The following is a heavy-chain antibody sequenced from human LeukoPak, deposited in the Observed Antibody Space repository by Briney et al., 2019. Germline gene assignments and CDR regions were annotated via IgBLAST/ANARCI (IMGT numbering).Heavy chain of an antibody. CDR3: ARGGRDTYYYDSSGYIRY. J-gene: IGHJ4*02. D-gene: IGHD3-22*01. V-gene: IGHV1-8*01. CDR2: MNPNSGNT. Sequence: GASVTVSCKASGYTFTSYDINWVRQAPGQGLEWMGWMNPNSGNTGYAQKFQGRVTMTRNTSISTAYMELSSLRSEDTAVYYCARGGRDTYYYDSSGYIRYWGQGTLVTVSS. CDR1: GYTFTSYD.